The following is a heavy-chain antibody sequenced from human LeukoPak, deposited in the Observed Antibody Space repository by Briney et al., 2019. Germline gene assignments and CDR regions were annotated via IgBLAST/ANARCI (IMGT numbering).Heavy chain of an antibody. D-gene: IGHD2-15*01. J-gene: IGHJ3*02. Sequence: PGGSLRLSCAASGFTFSSYAMSWVRQAPGKGLEWVSSISGRGGDSYYADSVKGRFTISRDNSKNMVYLQMSSLRAEDTAVYYCATNLVVVAATGGDDAFDIWGQGTMVAVSP. V-gene: IGHV3-23*01. CDR2: ISGRGGDS. CDR1: GFTFSSYA. CDR3: ATNLVVVAATGGDDAFDI.